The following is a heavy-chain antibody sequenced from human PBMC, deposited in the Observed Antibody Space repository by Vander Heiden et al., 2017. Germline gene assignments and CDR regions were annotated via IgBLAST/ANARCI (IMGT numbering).Heavy chain of an antibody. CDR3: ARDGGIVLMGYAIGGSEYFQH. Sequence: QVQLVQSGAEVKKPAASVKVSCKASGYPFTVYYIHWVRQAPGQGLEWMGIINPSGGRTSYAQKFQGRGTMTRDTSTSTVYMELSSLRSEDTAVYYCARDGGIVLMGYAIGGSEYFQHWGQGTLVTDSS. D-gene: IGHD2-8*01. J-gene: IGHJ1*01. CDR1: GYPFTVYY. V-gene: IGHV1-46*01. CDR2: INPSGGRT.